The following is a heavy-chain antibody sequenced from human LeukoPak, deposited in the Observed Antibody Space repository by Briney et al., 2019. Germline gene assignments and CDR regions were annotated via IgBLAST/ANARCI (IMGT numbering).Heavy chain of an antibody. CDR3: ARVLTDTSGWYQLDY. CDR1: GYTFTTYY. V-gene: IGHV1-46*01. CDR2: INPGGGST. Sequence: ASVKVSFKASGYTFTTYYIQWVRQAPGQGLEWMGMINPGGGSTTYSQKFQGRVAMSSDTSTSTVHMELSSLRSEDTAVYYCARVLTDTSGWYQLDYWGQGTLVTVSS. D-gene: IGHD6-19*01. J-gene: IGHJ4*02.